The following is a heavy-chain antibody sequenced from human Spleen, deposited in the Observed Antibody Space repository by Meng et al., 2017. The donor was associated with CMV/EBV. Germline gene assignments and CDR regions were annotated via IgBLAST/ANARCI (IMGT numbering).Heavy chain of an antibody. CDR1: GFPFRGYA. Sequence: SGFPFRGYAMSWVRQAPGKGLEWVSLIYSGGSSTFYADSVRGRFTISRDNSRNTLYLQMNSLRAEDTGVYYCAKQREVGATGEYFDYWGQGTLVTVSS. J-gene: IGHJ4*02. V-gene: IGHV3-23*03. CDR2: IYSGGSST. CDR3: AKQREVGATGEYFDY. D-gene: IGHD1-26*01.